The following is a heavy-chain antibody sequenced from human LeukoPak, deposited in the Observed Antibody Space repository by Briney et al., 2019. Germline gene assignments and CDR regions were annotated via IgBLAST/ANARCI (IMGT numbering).Heavy chain of an antibody. CDR1: GFTFSSYD. Sequence: PGGSLRLSCAASGFTFSSYDMHWVRQAPGKGVEWVAVISYDGSNKYYADSVKGRFTISRDNSKNTMYLQMNRLRAEDTAVYYCARGLSGIVATSELDYWGQGTLVTVSS. CDR3: ARGLSGIVATSELDY. V-gene: IGHV3-30-3*01. D-gene: IGHD5-12*01. J-gene: IGHJ4*02. CDR2: ISYDGSNK.